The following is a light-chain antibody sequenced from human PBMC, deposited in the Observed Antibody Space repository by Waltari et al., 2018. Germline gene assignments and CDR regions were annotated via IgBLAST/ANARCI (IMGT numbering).Light chain of an antibody. CDR2: EVK. CDR1: TSDIGAYDL. CDR3: ASYVNSFALV. V-gene: IGLV2-14*01. Sequence: HSPLTQPASVSGSPGQSTSISCAGTTSDIGAYDLVPWYQKYPGKAPKLIIYEVKNRPSDISPRFSASKSGDTASLTISGLQAEDEAEYYCASYVNSFALVFGGGTKVSVL. J-gene: IGLJ2*01.